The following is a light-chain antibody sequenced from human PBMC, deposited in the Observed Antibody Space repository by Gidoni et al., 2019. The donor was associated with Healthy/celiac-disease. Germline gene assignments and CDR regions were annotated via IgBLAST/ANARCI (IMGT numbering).Light chain of an antibody. V-gene: IGKV3-20*01. CDR1: QSVRSSY. J-gene: IGKJ1*01. CDR2: GAS. CDR3: QQYGSSPRT. Sequence: EIVLTQSPGTLSLSPGEIATLSCRASQSVRSSYLAWYQQKPGQAPRLLIYGASSRATGIPDRFSGSWSGTDFTLTISRLEPEDFAVYYCQQYGSSPRTFGQVTKVEIK.